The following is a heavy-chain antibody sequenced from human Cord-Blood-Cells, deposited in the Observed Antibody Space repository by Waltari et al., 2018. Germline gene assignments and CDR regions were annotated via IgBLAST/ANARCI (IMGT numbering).Heavy chain of an antibody. V-gene: IGHV4-39*01. Sequence: QLQLQESGPGLVKPSETLSLTCTVSGGSISSSSYYWGWIRQPPGTGLEWIGSIYYSGRTYYNPSLKSRVTISVDTSKNQFSLKLSSVTAADTAVYYCARHGYDIVVVPASDLYYFDYWGQGTLVTVSS. D-gene: IGHD2-2*01. CDR2: IYYSGRT. CDR3: ARHGYDIVVVPASDLYYFDY. J-gene: IGHJ4*02. CDR1: GGSISSSSYY.